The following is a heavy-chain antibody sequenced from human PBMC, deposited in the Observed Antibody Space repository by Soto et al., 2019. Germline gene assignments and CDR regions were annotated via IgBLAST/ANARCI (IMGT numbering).Heavy chain of an antibody. Sequence: PWGSLRLSCAASGFTFISYAISWVRQSPCKGLEWVSAISGSGGSTYYADSVKGRFTISRDNSKNTLYLQMNSLRAEDTAVYYCARQARNYWGQGTLVTVSS. CDR1: GFTFISYA. J-gene: IGHJ4*02. CDR2: ISGSGGST. V-gene: IGHV3-23*01. CDR3: ARQARNY.